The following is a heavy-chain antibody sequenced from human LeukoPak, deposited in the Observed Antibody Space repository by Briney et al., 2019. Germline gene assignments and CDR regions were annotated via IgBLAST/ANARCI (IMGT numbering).Heavy chain of an antibody. CDR2: IYTSGST. D-gene: IGHD3-16*01. CDR1: GGSISSYY. Sequence: PSETLSLTCTVSGGSISSYYWSWIRQPAGKGLEWIGRIYTSGSTNYNPSLKSRVTMSVDTAKNQISLKQSSVTAADMTVYYWARDPEGLMDQFPYYLDYWGQGTLVTVSS. CDR3: ARDPEGLMDQFPYYLDY. V-gene: IGHV4-4*07. J-gene: IGHJ4*02.